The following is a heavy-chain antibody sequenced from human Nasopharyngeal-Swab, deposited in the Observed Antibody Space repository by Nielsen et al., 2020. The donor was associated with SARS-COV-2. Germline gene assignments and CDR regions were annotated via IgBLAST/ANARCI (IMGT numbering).Heavy chain of an antibody. CDR1: GFTFSSYA. D-gene: IGHD5-18*01. J-gene: IGHJ4*02. Sequence: GESLKISCAASGFTFSSYAMSWVRQAPGKGLEWVSGVSGSGVSTYYADSVKGRFTISRDNSNNKLYVLMNSLGAEDTAIYHCANGGYSYGYAVYWGQGTLVTVSS. V-gene: IGHV3-23*01. CDR2: VSGSGVST. CDR3: ANGGYSYGYAVY.